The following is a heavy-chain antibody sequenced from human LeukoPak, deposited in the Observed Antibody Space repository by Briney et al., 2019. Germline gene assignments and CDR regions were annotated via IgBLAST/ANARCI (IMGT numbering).Heavy chain of an antibody. V-gene: IGHV3-23*01. D-gene: IGHD2-2*01. Sequence: GGSLRLSCAASGFTFGSYAMSWVRQAPGKGLEWVSGITGSGGSTYYADSVKGRFTISRDNSKNTVYLQMNSLRAEDTAVYYCARDPKYCTSTSCFDSWGQGTLVTVPS. CDR2: ITGSGGST. CDR3: ARDPKYCTSTSCFDS. CDR1: GFTFGSYA. J-gene: IGHJ4*02.